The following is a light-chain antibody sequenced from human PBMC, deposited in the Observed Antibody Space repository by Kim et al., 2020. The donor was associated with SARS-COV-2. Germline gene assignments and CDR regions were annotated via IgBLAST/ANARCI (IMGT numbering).Light chain of an antibody. Sequence: EIVMTQSPDTLSVSPGERATLSCRASQSVSSNLAWYQQKPGQAPRLLIYGASTRATGIPARFSGSGSGTEFTLTISSLESEDFALYYCQHYNNWPRTFGQGTRVEIK. CDR1: QSVSSN. J-gene: IGKJ1*01. CDR2: GAS. CDR3: QHYNNWPRT. V-gene: IGKV3-15*01.